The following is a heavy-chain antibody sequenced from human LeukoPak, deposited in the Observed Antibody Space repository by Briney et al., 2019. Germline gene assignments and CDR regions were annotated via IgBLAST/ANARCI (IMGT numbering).Heavy chain of an antibody. CDR2: INHSGST. CDR1: GGSFSGYY. D-gene: IGHD2-2*01. V-gene: IGHV4-34*01. CDR3: AREKDIVVVPAAVGAFDY. J-gene: IGHJ4*02. Sequence: SETLSLTCAVYGGSFSGYYWSWIRQPPGKGLEWIGEINHSGSTNYNPSLKSRVTISVDTSKNQFSLKLSSVTAADTAVYYCAREKDIVVVPAAVGAFDYWGQGTLVTVSS.